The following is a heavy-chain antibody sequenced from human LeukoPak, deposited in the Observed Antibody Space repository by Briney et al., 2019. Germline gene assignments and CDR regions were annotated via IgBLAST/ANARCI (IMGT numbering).Heavy chain of an antibody. CDR2: IRSKAYGGTT. V-gene: IGHV3-49*04. Sequence: GGSLRLSCTASGFTFGDYAMSWVRQAPGKGLEWVGFIRSKAYGGTTEYAASVKGRFTISRDDSKSIAYLQMNSLKTEDTAVYYCTRDQDLGSGMDVWGQGTTVTASS. CDR3: TRDQDLGSGMDV. CDR1: GFTFGDYA. J-gene: IGHJ6*02. D-gene: IGHD7-27*01.